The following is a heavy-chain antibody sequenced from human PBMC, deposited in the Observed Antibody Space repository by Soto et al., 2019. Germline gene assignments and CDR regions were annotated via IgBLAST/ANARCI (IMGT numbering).Heavy chain of an antibody. J-gene: IGHJ4*02. CDR2: ISAHNGNT. CDR3: ARGRYGDY. CDR1: GYAFTTYG. D-gene: IGHD1-1*01. Sequence: QVHLVQSGAEVKKPGASVKVSCKGSGYAFTTYGIIWVRQAPGQGLEWMGWISAHNGNTNYAQKLQGRVTVTRDTSTSTAYMELRSLRSDDKAVYYCARGRYGDYWGQGALVTVSS. V-gene: IGHV1-18*01.